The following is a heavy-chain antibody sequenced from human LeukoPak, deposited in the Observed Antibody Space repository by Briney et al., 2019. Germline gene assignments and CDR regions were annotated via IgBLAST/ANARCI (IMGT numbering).Heavy chain of an antibody. D-gene: IGHD2-2*01. CDR1: GFTFSLYA. V-gene: IGHV3-48*04. Sequence: RAGGSLRLSCAASGFTFSLYAMNWVRQAPGKGLERISYINSGGDDIHYAASVRGRFTISRDDARNTLYLQLSSLRAEDTAVYYCARDTIQPGLIDDWGQGTLVTVSS. J-gene: IGHJ4*02. CDR2: INSGGDDI. CDR3: ARDTIQPGLIDD.